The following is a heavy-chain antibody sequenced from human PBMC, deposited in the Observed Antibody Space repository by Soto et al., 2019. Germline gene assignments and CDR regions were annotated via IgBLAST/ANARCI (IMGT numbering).Heavy chain of an antibody. CDR2: IYPGDSDT. CDR1: GYSFTTYW. D-gene: IGHD6-13*01. CDR3: ARKDSAGNSVDF. Sequence: PGESLKISCQSSGYSFTTYWIGWVRQMPGKGLELMGIIYPGDSDTRYSPSFQGQVTISADKSITTAYLQWSSLKASDSAMFYCARKDSAGNSVDFWGQGTQVTVYS. V-gene: IGHV5-51*01. J-gene: IGHJ4*02.